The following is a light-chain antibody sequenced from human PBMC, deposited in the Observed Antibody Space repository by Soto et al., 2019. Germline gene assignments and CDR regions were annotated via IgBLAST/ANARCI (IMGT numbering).Light chain of an antibody. J-gene: IGLJ2*01. CDR3: GADHGSGSNFVFVV. Sequence: QSVLTQPPSASASLGASVTLTCTLSSGYSNYKVDWYQQRPGKGPRFVMRVGTGGIVGSKGDAIPDRFSVLGSGLNRYLTIKNIQEEDESAYHCGADHGSGSNFVFVVFGGGTKLTVL. CDR2: VGTGGIVG. V-gene: IGLV9-49*01. CDR1: SGYSNYK.